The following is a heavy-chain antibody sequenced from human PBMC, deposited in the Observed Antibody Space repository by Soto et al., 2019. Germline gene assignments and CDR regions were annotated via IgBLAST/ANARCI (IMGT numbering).Heavy chain of an antibody. D-gene: IGHD3-10*01. Sequence: EVQLVESGGGLVQPGGSLRLSCAASGFTFSSYAMHWVRQAPGKGLEYVSAISSNGGSTYYANSVKGRFTISRDNSKNTLYLQMGSRRAEDMAVYYCARLAGLAFDIWGQGTMVTVSS. CDR3: ARLAGLAFDI. CDR2: ISSNGGST. J-gene: IGHJ3*02. CDR1: GFTFSSYA. V-gene: IGHV3-64*01.